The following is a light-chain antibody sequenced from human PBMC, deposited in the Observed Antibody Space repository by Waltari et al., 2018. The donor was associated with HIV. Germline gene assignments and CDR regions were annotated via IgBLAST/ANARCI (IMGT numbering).Light chain of an antibody. J-gene: IGLJ2*01. CDR2: DDN. CDR3: QVWDASSDHLVI. Sequence: SFVLTQPPSVSVAPGQTARITCGGNNIGDKTVHWYQQKPGQAPLLVVYDDNDRPSGIPERFSGSNSWNTATLTISRVEAGDEADYYCQVWDASSDHLVIFGGGTKLTVL. V-gene: IGLV3-21*02. CDR1: NIGDKT.